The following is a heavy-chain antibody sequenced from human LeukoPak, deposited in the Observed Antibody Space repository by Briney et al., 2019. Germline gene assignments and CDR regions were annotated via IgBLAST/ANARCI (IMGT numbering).Heavy chain of an antibody. D-gene: IGHD1/OR15-1a*01. CDR2: INHSGST. CDR1: GGSISSSSYY. V-gene: IGHV4-39*07. J-gene: IGHJ4*02. Sequence: SETLSLTCTVSGGSISSSSYYWGWIRQPPGKGLEWIGEINHSGSTNYNPSLKSRVTISVDTSKNQFSLKLSSVTAADTAVYYCARGRWGTDYWGQGTLVTVSS. CDR3: ARGRWGTDY.